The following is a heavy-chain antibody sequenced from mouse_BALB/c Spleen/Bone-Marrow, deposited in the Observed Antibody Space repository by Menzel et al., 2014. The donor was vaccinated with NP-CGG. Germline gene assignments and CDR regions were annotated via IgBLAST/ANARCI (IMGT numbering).Heavy chain of an antibody. CDR3: AFGNYNFDY. CDR1: GYAFSSYW. Sequence: DQLQQSGAELVRPGSSVKISCKASGYAFSSYWMNWVKQRPGQGLEWIGQIYPGDGDTNYSGKFKGKATLTADESSSTAYMQLSSLASEDSAVYFCAFGNYNFDYWGQGTTLTVSS. CDR2: IYPGDGDT. D-gene: IGHD2-1*01. J-gene: IGHJ2*01. V-gene: IGHV1-80*01.